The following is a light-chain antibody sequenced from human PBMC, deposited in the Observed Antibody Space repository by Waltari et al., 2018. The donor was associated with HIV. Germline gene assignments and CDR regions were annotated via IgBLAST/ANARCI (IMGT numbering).Light chain of an antibody. V-gene: IGKV2-28*01. Sequence: DIVMTQSPLSLPVTPGEPASISCRSSQSLLHSNGYNYLDWYLQKSESPQLLIYLGSNRASGVPDRFSGSGSGTDFTLKISRVEAEDVGVYYCMQALQTPLTFGGGTKVEIK. J-gene: IGKJ4*01. CDR1: QSLLHSNGYNY. CDR2: LGS. CDR3: MQALQTPLT.